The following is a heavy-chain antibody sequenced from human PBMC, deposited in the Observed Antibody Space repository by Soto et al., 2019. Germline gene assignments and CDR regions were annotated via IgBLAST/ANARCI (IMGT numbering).Heavy chain of an antibody. CDR3: AKDLRPDGVWDFDY. D-gene: IGHD4-17*01. CDR2: INSGGRT. CDR1: GFTFSSYT. V-gene: IGHV3-23*01. J-gene: IGHJ4*02. Sequence: EVQLLESGGDLVQPGGSLRLSCAASGFTFSSYTRTWVRQAPGKGLEWVSGINSGGRTYYADSVKGRFTISRDDSKNTLYLQIISLRAEDTAVYYCAKDLRPDGVWDFDYWGQGTLVTVSS.